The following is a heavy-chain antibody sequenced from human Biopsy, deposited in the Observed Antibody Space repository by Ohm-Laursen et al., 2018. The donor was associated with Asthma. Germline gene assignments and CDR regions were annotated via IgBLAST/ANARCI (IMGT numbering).Heavy chain of an antibody. CDR2: VYYSGDS. CDR3: ARHWSGNGWADVHNWFDP. J-gene: IGHJ5*02. D-gene: IGHD6-19*01. V-gene: IGHV4-39*01. Sequence: GTLSLTRTVSGASMTTSNFWAWIRQPPGRGLEWLGSVYYSGDSFYSTSLMSRLTMSVDTSRSQFSLRLTSVTAADTGVYYCARHWSGNGWADVHNWFDPWGPGTVVTVSS. CDR1: GASMTTSNF.